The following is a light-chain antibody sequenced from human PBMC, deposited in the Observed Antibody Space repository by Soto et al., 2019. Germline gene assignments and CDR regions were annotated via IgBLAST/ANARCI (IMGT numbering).Light chain of an antibody. Sequence: EIVLTQSPGTLSLSPGERATLYCRASQSVSSSYLAWYQHKPGQAPTLLVSGASRRATGTPDRFSGGGSGTDFTLTISRLEPEDVALYYCQQYDRPPITFGQGTRLEIK. CDR2: GAS. CDR3: QQYDRPPIT. V-gene: IGKV3-20*01. CDR1: QSVSSSY. J-gene: IGKJ5*01.